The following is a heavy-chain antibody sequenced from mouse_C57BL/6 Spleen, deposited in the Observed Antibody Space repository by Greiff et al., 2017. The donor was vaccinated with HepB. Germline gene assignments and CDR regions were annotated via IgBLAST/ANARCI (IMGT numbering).Heavy chain of an antibody. J-gene: IGHJ3*01. CDR1: GFTFSDYG. CDR3: ARGYYGSSTAWFAY. D-gene: IGHD1-1*01. Sequence: EVKLVESGGGLVKPGGSLKLSCAASGFTFSDYGMHWVRQAPEKGLEWVAYISSGSSTIYYADTVKGRFTISRDNAKNTLFLQMTSLRSEDTAMYYCARGYYGSSTAWFAYWGQGTLVTVSA. CDR2: ISSGSSTI. V-gene: IGHV5-17*01.